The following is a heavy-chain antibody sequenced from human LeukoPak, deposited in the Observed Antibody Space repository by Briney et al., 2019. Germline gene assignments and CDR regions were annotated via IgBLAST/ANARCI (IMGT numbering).Heavy chain of an antibody. CDR3: ARGYRIVGATTMYYFDY. CDR2: MNPNSGNT. CDR1: GYTFTSYD. V-gene: IGHV1-8*01. J-gene: IGHJ4*02. D-gene: IGHD1-26*01. Sequence: GASVKVSCKASGYTFTSYDINWARQATGQGLEWMGWMNPNSGNTGYAQKFQGRVTMTRNTSISTAYMELSSLRSEDTAVYYCARGYRIVGATTMYYFDYWGQGTLVTVSS.